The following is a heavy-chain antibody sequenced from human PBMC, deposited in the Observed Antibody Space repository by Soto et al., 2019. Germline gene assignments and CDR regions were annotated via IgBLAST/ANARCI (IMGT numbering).Heavy chain of an antibody. V-gene: IGHV1-18*01. CDR3: ARLPADDSRNSGASDGTLYYFYYMDV. Sequence: QARLLQSGSEVKQPGASVTVSCEASDYTFTSYGIVWVRQAPGQGFEWMGWISPANGRTDYGLNFQGALTMTADTSTRIGYIELRSRRSDDTATYYCARLPADDSRNSGASDGTLYYFYYMDVWGDGTSITVS. J-gene: IGHJ6*03. CDR2: ISPANGRT. CDR1: DYTFTSYG. D-gene: IGHD2-15*01.